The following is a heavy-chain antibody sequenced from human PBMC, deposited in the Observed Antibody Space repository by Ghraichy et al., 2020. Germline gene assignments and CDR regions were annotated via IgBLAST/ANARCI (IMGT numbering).Heavy chain of an antibody. V-gene: IGHV4-34*01. CDR3: ARSGDYVFYWPSPFDY. J-gene: IGHJ4*02. D-gene: IGHD4-17*01. CDR1: GGSFSGYY. CDR2: INHSGST. Sequence: SETLSLTCAVYGGSFSGYYWSWIRQPPGKGLEWIGEINHSGSTNYNPSLKSRVTISVDTSKNQFSLKLSSVTAADTAVYYCARSGDYVFYWPSPFDYWGQGTLVTVSS.